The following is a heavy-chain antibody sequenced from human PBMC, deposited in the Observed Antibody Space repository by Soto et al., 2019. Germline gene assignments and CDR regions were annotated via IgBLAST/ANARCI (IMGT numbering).Heavy chain of an antibody. V-gene: IGHV1-69*13. CDR1: GGTFSSYA. CDR2: IIPIFGTA. J-gene: IGHJ4*02. D-gene: IGHD6-13*01. CDR3: ARGFLPGSSSWYGLRY. Sequence: GASVKVSCKASGGTFSSYAISWVRQAPGQGLEWMGGIIPIFGTANYAQKFQGRVTITADESTSTAYMELSSLRSEDTAVYYCARGFLPGSSSWYGLRYWGQGTLVTVSS.